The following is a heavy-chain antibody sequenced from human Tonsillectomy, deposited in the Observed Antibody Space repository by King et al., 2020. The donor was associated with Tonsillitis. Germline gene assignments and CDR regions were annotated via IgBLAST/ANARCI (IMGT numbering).Heavy chain of an antibody. D-gene: IGHD2-2*01. CDR1: GFTFSNYG. CDR2: ISYDGSNK. CDR3: AKSAPSSLYYFDY. V-gene: IGHV3-30*18. J-gene: IGHJ4*02. Sequence: VQLVESGGGVVQPGRSLRLSCAASGFTFSNYGMHWARQAPGKGLEWVAFISYDGSNKFYADSVKGRFAISRDNSKNTLCLQMNSLRPEDTALYYCAKSAPSSLYYFDYWGQGTLVTVSS.